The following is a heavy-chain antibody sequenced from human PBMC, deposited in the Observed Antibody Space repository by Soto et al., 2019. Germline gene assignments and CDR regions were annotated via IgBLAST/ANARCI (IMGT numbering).Heavy chain of an antibody. CDR3: AREGSAPYYYDGMDV. CDR1: GYTFTTYG. D-gene: IGHD6-19*01. Sequence: QVQLEQSGAEVKKPGDSMKVSCKASGYTFTTYGISWVRQAPGQGLEWMGWINGYNGNTDYPQKLQGRVTMTTDTAPXTAYMALRSLSSDDTAVYYCAREGSAPYYYDGMDVWGQGTTVTVSS. CDR2: INGYNGNT. V-gene: IGHV1-18*01. J-gene: IGHJ6*02.